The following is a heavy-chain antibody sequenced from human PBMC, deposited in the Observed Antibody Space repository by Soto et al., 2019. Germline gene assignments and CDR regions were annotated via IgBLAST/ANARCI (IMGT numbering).Heavy chain of an antibody. J-gene: IGHJ3*02. Sequence: SVKVSCKASGGTFSSYAISWVRQAPGQGLEWMGGIIPIFGTANYAQKFQGRVTITADESTSTAYMELSSLRSEDTAVYYCARAXCSSTSCYKATRSAFDIWGQGTMVTVSS. CDR2: IIPIFGTA. D-gene: IGHD2-2*02. CDR3: ARAXCSSTSCYKATRSAFDI. CDR1: GGTFSSYA. V-gene: IGHV1-69*13.